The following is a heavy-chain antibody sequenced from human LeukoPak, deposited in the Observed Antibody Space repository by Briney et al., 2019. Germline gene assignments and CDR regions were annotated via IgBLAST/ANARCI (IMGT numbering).Heavy chain of an antibody. CDR2: TNEAGGDK. CDR3: AIATTGRGAFGS. D-gene: IGHD1-1*01. J-gene: IGHJ4*02. V-gene: IGHV3-7*01. Sequence: GGSLRLSCAASGFTFSDFWMSWVRQAPGKGLECVASTNEAGGDKYYVDSVKGRFTISRDNSKNSLSLQMNSLTAEDTAIYYCAIATTGRGAFGSWGQGTLVTVSS. CDR1: GFTFSDFW.